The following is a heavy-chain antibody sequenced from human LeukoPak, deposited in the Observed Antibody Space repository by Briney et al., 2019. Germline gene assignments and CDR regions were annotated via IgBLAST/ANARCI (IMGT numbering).Heavy chain of an antibody. CDR1: GFTFRNYG. V-gene: IGHV3-30*02. CDR3: ARPGPDAFDI. Sequence: GGSLRLSCAASGFTFRNYGMHWVRRTPGKGLEWVAFIRSDGSDRYYADSVKGRFTISRDTSRNTLYLQMNGLRAEDTAVYYCARPGPDAFDIWGQGTMVTVSS. CDR2: IRSDGSDR. D-gene: IGHD1-14*01. J-gene: IGHJ3*02.